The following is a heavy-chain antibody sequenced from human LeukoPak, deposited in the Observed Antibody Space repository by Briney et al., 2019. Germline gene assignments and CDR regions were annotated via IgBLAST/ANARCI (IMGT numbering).Heavy chain of an antibody. J-gene: IGHJ4*02. CDR3: AKGLGYCSSFSCPFDY. CDR2: ISGSGGST. CDR1: GFSFSSYT. D-gene: IGHD2-2*01. Sequence: GGSLRLSCAVSGFSFSSYTMSWVRQAPGKGLEWVSAISGSGGSTYYADCVKGRFTISRDNSENTLFLQMNSLRAEDTAVYYCAKGLGYCSSFSCPFDYWGQRTLVTLSS. V-gene: IGHV3-23*01.